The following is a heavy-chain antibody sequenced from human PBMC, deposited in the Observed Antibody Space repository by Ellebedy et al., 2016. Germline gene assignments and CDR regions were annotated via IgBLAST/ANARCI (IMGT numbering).Heavy chain of an antibody. CDR1: GYTFTSYY. J-gene: IGHJ4*02. CDR2: INPSGGST. V-gene: IGHV1-46*01. Sequence: ASVKVSXXASGYTFTSYYMHWVRQAPGQGLEWMGIINPSGGSTSYAQKFQGRVTMTRNTSISTAYMELSSLRSEDTAVYYCARAPGSASENDYWGQGTLVTVSS. CDR3: ARAPGSASENDY.